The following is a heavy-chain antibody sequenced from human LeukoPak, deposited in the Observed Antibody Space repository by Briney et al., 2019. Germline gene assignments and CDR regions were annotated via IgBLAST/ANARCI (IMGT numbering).Heavy chain of an antibody. CDR2: MYYSGST. CDR1: GGSISRYY. J-gene: IGHJ4*02. CDR3: ASLSYSNAYGHFDY. D-gene: IGHD6-13*01. V-gene: IGHV4-59*08. Sequence: ETLSLTCTVSGGSISRYYWSWIRQPPGKGLEWIGYMYYSGSTNYNPSLKSRVTISVDTSKNQFSLKLSSVTAADTAVYYCASLSYSNAYGHFDYWGQGTLVTVSS.